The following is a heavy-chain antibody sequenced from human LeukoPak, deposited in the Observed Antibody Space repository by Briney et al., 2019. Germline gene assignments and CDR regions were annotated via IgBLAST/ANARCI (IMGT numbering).Heavy chain of an antibody. J-gene: IGHJ4*02. Sequence: SGTLSLTCTVSGDSITSSHWWSWIRQSPGKGLEWIGNTYHSDYTNYNPSLKSRVTISVDTSKNQFSLKVSSVTAADTAVYYCARVAAGKGYPFDYWGQGTLVTVSS. CDR2: TYHSDYT. D-gene: IGHD2-15*01. CDR1: GDSITSSHW. V-gene: IGHV4-4*02. CDR3: ARVAAGKGYPFDY.